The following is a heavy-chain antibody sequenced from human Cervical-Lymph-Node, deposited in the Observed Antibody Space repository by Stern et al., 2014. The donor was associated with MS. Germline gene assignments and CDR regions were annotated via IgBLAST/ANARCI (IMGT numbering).Heavy chain of an antibody. CDR2: ISYDGSNK. J-gene: IGHJ6*02. D-gene: IGHD6-6*01. V-gene: IGHV3-30*18. CDR1: GFTFSSYG. CDR3: AKSSSPSHYYYYGMDV. Sequence: VQLVESGGGVVQPGRSLRLSCAASGFTFSSYGMPWVRQAPGKGLEGVAVISYDGSNKYYADSVKGRFTISRDNSKNTLYLQMNSLRAEDTAVYYCAKSSSPSHYYYYGMDVWGQGTTVTVSS.